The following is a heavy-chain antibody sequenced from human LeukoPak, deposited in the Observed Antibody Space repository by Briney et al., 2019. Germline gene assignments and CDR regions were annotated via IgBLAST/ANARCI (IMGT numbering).Heavy chain of an antibody. J-gene: IGHJ6*03. Sequence: SETLSLTCTVSGYSISSGYYWGWIRQPPGKGLEWIGSIYHSGSTYYNPSLKSRVTISVDTSKNQFSLKLSSVTAADTAVYYCARGYCSGGSCYSSYYYSYVDVWGKGTTVTVSS. CDR1: GYSISSGYY. CDR2: IYHSGST. D-gene: IGHD2-15*01. V-gene: IGHV4-38-2*02. CDR3: ARGYCSGGSCYSSYYYSYVDV.